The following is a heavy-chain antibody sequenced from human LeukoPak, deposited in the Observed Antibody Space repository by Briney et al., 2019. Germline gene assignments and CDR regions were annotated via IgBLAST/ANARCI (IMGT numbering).Heavy chain of an antibody. V-gene: IGHV1-46*01. J-gene: IGHJ5*02. D-gene: IGHD5-24*01. CDR2: ISPTGGST. Sequence: ASVKVSCKAFGYTFTNNWMHWVRQAPGQGPEWMGLISPTGGSTAYAQKFQGRVTLTRDMSTSTDYLGLSSLRSEDTAVYYCARDNSVRDEAWWFYPWGQGTLVTVSS. CDR3: ARDNSVRDEAWWFYP. CDR1: GYTFTNNW.